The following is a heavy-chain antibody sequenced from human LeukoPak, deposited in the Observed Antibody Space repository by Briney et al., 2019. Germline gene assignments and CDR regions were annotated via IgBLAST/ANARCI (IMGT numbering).Heavy chain of an antibody. Sequence: SETLSLTCTVSGGSISSSSYYWGWIRQPRGKGLEWIGSIYYSGSTYYNPSLKSRVTISVDTSKNQFSLKLSSVTAADTAVYYCARLNYDFWSGYYPPPLWGQGTMVTVSS. CDR1: GGSISSSSYY. CDR3: ARLNYDFWSGYYPPPL. D-gene: IGHD3-3*01. CDR2: IYYSGST. V-gene: IGHV4-39*07. J-gene: IGHJ3*01.